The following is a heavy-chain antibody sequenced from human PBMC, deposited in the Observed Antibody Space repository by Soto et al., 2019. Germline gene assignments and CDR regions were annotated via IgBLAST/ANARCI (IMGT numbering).Heavy chain of an antibody. J-gene: IGHJ4*02. CDR3: AKSPPFGELWYFDS. Sequence: LRLSCAASGFTFSSYAMSWVRQAPGKGLEWVSAIGGSGGSTYYADSVKGRFTISRDNSKNTLYLQMNSLRAEDTAVYYCAKSPPFGELWYFDSWGQGTLVTVSS. D-gene: IGHD3-10*01. CDR1: GFTFSSYA. CDR2: IGGSGGST. V-gene: IGHV3-23*01.